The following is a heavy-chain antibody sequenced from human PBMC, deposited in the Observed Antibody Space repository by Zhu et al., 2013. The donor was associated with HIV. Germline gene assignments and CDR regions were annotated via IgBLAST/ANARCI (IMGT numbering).Heavy chain of an antibody. CDR2: IIPILGIA. D-gene: IGHD5-12*01. Sequence: QVQLVQSGAEVKKPGSSVKVSCKASGGTFSSYTISWVRQAPGQGLEWMGRIIPILGIANYAQKFQGRVTITADKSTSTAYMELSSLRSEDTAVYYCARVIMEGGYVGYYYYGMDVWGQGTTVTVSS. V-gene: IGHV1-69*02. J-gene: IGHJ6*02. CDR1: GGTFSSYT. CDR3: ARVIMEGGYVGYYYYGMDV.